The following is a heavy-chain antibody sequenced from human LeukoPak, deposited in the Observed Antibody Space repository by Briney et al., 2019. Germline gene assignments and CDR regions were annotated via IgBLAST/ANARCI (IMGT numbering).Heavy chain of an antibody. CDR3: ARGGGLDV. V-gene: IGHV3-7*04. CDR2: INHNGNVS. Sequence: GGSLRLSCGACGFIFSSYWMNWARQAPGGGLELVASINHNGNVSYYEDSEKGRFTISSDTAKNPLYLQMSKLRADDEVVYCCARGGGLDVWGQGATVTVSS. J-gene: IGHJ6*02. CDR1: GFIFSSYW.